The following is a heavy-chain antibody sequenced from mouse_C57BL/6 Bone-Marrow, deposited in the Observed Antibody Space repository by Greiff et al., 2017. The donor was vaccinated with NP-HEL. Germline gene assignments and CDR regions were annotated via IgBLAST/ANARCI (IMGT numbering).Heavy chain of an antibody. CDR3: APITTVVGPMDY. V-gene: IGHV8-8*01. J-gene: IGHJ4*01. D-gene: IGHD1-1*01. CDR2: IWWDDDK. CDR1: GFSLSTFGMG. Sequence: QVTLNVSGPGLLQPSQTLSLPCSFSGFSLSTFGMGVGWIRQPSGKGLEWLAHIWWDDDKYYNPALKSRLTNSKDTSKNQVFLNIANVDTADTSTYYCAPITTVVGPMDYWGQGTSVTVSS.